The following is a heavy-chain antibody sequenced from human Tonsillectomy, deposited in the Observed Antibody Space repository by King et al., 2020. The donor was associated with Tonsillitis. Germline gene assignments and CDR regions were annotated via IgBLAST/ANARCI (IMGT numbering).Heavy chain of an antibody. V-gene: IGHV2-5*01. CDR1: GFSLSTSGVG. CDR2: IYWNDDK. J-gene: IGHJ5*02. D-gene: IGHD3-22*01. Sequence: TLKESGPTLVKPTQTLTLTCTFSGFSLSTSGVGVGWIRQPPGKALDWLALIYWNDDKRYSPSLKSRLTITKDTSKNQVVLTMTNMDPVDTATYYCAHRRITMIVGGFDPWGQGTLVTVSS. CDR3: AHRRITMIVGGFDP.